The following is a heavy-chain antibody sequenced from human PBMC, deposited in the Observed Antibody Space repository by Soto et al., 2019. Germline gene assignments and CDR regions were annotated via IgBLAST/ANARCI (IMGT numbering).Heavy chain of an antibody. CDR2: INHSGST. CDR3: ARAGVWYSSSRAFDY. V-gene: IGHV4-34*01. J-gene: IGHJ4*02. Sequence: SETLSLTCAFYCGSFIGYYWSWIRQPPGKGLEWIGEINHSGSTNYNPSLKSRVTISVDTSKNQFSLKLSSVTAADTAVYYCARAGVWYSSSRAFDYWGQGTLVTVSS. D-gene: IGHD6-6*01. CDR1: CGSFIGYY.